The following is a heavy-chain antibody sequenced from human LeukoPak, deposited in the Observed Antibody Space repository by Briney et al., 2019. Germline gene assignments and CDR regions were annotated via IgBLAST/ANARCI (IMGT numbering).Heavy chain of an antibody. Sequence: GGSLRLSCAASGFTFSIYGMHWVRQDPGKGLEWVAVISYDGSNKYYADSVKGRFTISRDNSKNTLYLQMNSLRAEDTAVYYCAKGLGYCSGGSCSTWGQGTLVTVSS. D-gene: IGHD2-15*01. CDR2: ISYDGSNK. J-gene: IGHJ5*02. V-gene: IGHV3-30*18. CDR1: GFTFSIYG. CDR3: AKGLGYCSGGSCST.